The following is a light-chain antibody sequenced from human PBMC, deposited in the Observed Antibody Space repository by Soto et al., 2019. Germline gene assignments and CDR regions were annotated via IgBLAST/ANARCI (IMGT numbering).Light chain of an antibody. CDR3: DSYTSSSSYV. CDR1: SSVVGGYKY. CDR2: DVS. Sequence: QSALTQPASASGSPGQSITISCTGTSSVVGGYKYVSWYQQHPGKAPKLMIYDVSNRPSGVSDRFSGSKSGNTASLTISGLQSEDEADYYCDSYTSSSSYVFGTGTKVTVL. V-gene: IGLV2-14*01. J-gene: IGLJ1*01.